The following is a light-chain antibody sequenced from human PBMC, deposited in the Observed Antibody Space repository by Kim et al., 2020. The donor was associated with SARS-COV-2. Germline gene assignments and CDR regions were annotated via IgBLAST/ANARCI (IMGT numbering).Light chain of an antibody. Sequence: ALGQTLRITCQGDSLRKYYASWYQQKPGQAPVLVIYGKNNRPSGIPDRFSGSSSGDTVSLTITGAQVEDEGDYYCYSRDSSGDHLVFGGGTQLTVL. J-gene: IGLJ2*01. CDR3: YSRDSSGDHLV. CDR1: SLRKYY. CDR2: GKN. V-gene: IGLV3-19*01.